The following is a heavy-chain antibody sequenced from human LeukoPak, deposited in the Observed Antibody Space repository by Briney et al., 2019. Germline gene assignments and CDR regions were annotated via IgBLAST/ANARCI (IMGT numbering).Heavy chain of an antibody. CDR2: ISAYNGNT. CDR1: GYIFTSYG. J-gene: IGHJ6*02. Sequence: ASVKVSCKASGYIFTSYGISWVRQAPGQGLEWMGWISAYNGNTNYAQKLQGRVTMTTDTSTSTAYMELRSLRSDDTAVYYCARDRTYCSSTSCLRNYYYYGMDVWGQGTTVTVSS. V-gene: IGHV1-18*01. D-gene: IGHD2-2*01. CDR3: ARDRTYCSSTSCLRNYYYYGMDV.